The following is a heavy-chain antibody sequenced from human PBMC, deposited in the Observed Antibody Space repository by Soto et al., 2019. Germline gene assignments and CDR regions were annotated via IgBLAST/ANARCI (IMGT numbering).Heavy chain of an antibody. CDR3: ARDRRLYSSSLNWFDP. Sequence: QVQLVQSGAEVKKPGASVKVSCKASGYTFTSYAMHWVRQAPGQRLEWMGWINAGNGNTKYSQKFQGRVTITRDTSASTAYMELSSLISEDTAVYYCARDRRLYSSSLNWFDPWGQGTLVTVSS. CDR2: INAGNGNT. V-gene: IGHV1-3*01. D-gene: IGHD6-6*01. CDR1: GYTFTSYA. J-gene: IGHJ5*02.